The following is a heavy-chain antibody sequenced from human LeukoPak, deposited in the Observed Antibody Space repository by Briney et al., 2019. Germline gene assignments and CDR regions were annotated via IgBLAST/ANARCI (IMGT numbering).Heavy chain of an antibody. CDR3: AKDISRNFVVVPAADY. CDR1: GFTFDDYA. V-gene: IGHV3-43*02. D-gene: IGHD2-2*01. J-gene: IGHJ4*02. Sequence: GGSLRLSCAASGFTFDDYAMHWVRQPPGKSLEWVSLISGDGGSTYYADSVKGRFTVSRDSSKNSLYLQMNSLRAEDTALYYCAKDISRNFVVVPAADYWGQGTLVTVSS. CDR2: ISGDGGST.